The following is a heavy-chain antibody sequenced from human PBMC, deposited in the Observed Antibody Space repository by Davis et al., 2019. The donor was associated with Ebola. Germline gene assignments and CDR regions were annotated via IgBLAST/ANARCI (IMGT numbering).Heavy chain of an antibody. V-gene: IGHV3-48*02. Sequence: GESLKISCAASGFTFSGPAMNWVRQSPGKGLEWDSYIISNSNTIYYADSVKGRFTISRDNAKNSLYLQMNSLRDEDTAVYYCARVEPTVTTFWYFDLWGRGTLVTVSS. J-gene: IGHJ2*01. CDR1: GFTFSGPA. CDR3: ARVEPTVTTFWYFDL. D-gene: IGHD4-11*01. CDR2: IISNSNTI.